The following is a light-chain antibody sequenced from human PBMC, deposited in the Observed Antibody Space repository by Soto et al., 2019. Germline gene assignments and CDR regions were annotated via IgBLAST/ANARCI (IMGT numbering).Light chain of an antibody. CDR2: AAS. J-gene: IGKJ2*01. V-gene: IGKV3-20*01. Sequence: VLTQSPGTLSLSPGEGATLSCRASQTITSNYLAWYQQKPGQAPRLLIYAASSRATGIPDRFSGSGSGTDFTLTVTSLEPEDFAVYYCQQYSNSPSTFGQGTKLEIK. CDR1: QTITSNY. CDR3: QQYSNSPST.